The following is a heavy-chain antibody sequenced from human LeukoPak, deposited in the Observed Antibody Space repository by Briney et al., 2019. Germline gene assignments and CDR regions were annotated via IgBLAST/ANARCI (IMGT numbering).Heavy chain of an antibody. J-gene: IGHJ5*02. CDR3: ARVLGGSSSWLNWFDP. CDR2: IYHSGST. Sequence: SETLSLTCTVSGGSISSSSYYWGWIRQPPGKGLEWIGSIYHSGSTYYNPSLKSRVTISVDTSKNQFSLKLSSVTAADTAVYYCARVLGGSSSWLNWFDPWGQGTLVTVSS. D-gene: IGHD6-13*01. CDR1: GGSISSSSYY. V-gene: IGHV4-39*07.